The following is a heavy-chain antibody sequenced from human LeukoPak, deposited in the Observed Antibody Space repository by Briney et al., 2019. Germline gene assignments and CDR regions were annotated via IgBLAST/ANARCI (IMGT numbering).Heavy chain of an antibody. CDR2: ISNSGRTM. D-gene: IGHD1-26*01. CDR3: ARVGNSGSYGYYYYYMDV. Sequence: PGGSLRLSCAASGFTFSDHYMSWMRQAPGKGLERVSYISNSGRTMHYADSVKGRFTISRDNAQNSLYLQMTSLTAEDTAVYFCARVGNSGSYGYYYYYMDVWGKGTTVTVSS. CDR1: GFTFSDHY. V-gene: IGHV3-11*01. J-gene: IGHJ6*03.